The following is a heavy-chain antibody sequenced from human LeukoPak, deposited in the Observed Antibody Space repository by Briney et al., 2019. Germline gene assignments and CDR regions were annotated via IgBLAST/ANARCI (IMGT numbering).Heavy chain of an antibody. D-gene: IGHD6-6*01. CDR2: IYYSGST. CDR1: GGSISSYY. V-gene: IGHV4-59*01. Sequence: PSETLSLTCTVSGGSISSYYWSWIRQPPGKGLEWIGYIYYSGSTNYNPSLKSRVTISVDTSKNQFSLKLSSVTAADTAVYYCARVSSSSSWYYYYMDVWGKGTTVTVSS. CDR3: ARVSSSSSWYYYYMDV. J-gene: IGHJ6*03.